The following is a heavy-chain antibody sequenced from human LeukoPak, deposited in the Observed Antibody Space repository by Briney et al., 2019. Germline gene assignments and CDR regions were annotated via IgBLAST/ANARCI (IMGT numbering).Heavy chain of an antibody. D-gene: IGHD4-17*01. J-gene: IGHJ1*01. CDR2: INAGNGNT. CDR3: ARGEYGDHSEYFWY. Sequence: ASVKVSCKASGYTFTSYAMHWVRQAPGQRLEWMGWINAGNGNTKYSQKFQGRVTITRDTSASTAYMEPSSLRSEGTAVYYCARGEYGDHSEYFWYWGQGTLVTVTS. CDR1: GYTFTSYA. V-gene: IGHV1-3*01.